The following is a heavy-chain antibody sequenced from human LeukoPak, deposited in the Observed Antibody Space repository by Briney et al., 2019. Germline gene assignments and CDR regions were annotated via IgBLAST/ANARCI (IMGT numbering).Heavy chain of an antibody. Sequence: SGPTLVNPTQTLTLTCTFSGFSLSTSGVGVGWIRQPPGKALEWLALIYWDDDKRYSPSLKSRLTITKDTSTDQVVLTMTNMDPVDTATYYCALLEIWFGDPWWFDPWGQGTLVTVSS. CDR2: IYWDDDK. J-gene: IGHJ5*02. V-gene: IGHV2-5*02. D-gene: IGHD3-10*01. CDR1: GFSLSTSGVG. CDR3: ALLEIWFGDPWWFDP.